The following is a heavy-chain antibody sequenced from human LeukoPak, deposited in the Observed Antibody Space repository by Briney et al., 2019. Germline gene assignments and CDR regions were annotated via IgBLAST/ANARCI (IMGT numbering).Heavy chain of an antibody. CDR1: GFTFSSYG. D-gene: IGHD4-17*01. Sequence: PGGSLRLSCAASGFTFSSYGMHWVRQAPGKGLEWVAFIRFDGSNKHYADSVKGRFTISRDNSKNTLYLQMNSLRAEDTAVYYCAKSQYLYGDYYYYYYMDVWGKGTTVTISS. CDR3: AKSQYLYGDYYYYYYMDV. CDR2: IRFDGSNK. V-gene: IGHV3-30*02. J-gene: IGHJ6*03.